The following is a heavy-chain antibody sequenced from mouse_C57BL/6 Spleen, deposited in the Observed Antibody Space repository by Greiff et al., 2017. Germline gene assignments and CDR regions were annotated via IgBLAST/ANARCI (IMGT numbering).Heavy chain of an antibody. CDR3: ARREEGYGYPFDY. V-gene: IGHV1-63*01. D-gene: IGHD2-2*01. Sequence: QVQLQQSGAELVRPGTSVKMSCKASGYTFTNYWIGWAKQRPGHGLEWIGDIYPGGGYTNYNEKFKGKATLTADKSSSTAYMQFSSLTSEDSAIYYCARREEGYGYPFDYWGQGTTLTVSS. J-gene: IGHJ2*01. CDR2: IYPGGGYT. CDR1: GYTFTNYW.